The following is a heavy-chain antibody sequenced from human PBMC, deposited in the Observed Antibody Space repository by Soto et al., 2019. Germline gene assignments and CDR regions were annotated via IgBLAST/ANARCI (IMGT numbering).Heavy chain of an antibody. Sequence: SENLSLTCTVSGGPIRSGGYYWSRNRQQPGKGLEQIGYIYYSGSTYYNPSLKSRVTISVDTSKNQFSLKLSSVTAADTAVYYCASHTWYDFWSGYGESGMDVWGQGTTVTVSS. CDR3: ASHTWYDFWSGYGESGMDV. D-gene: IGHD3-3*01. CDR2: IYYSGST. CDR1: GGPIRSGGYY. J-gene: IGHJ6*02. V-gene: IGHV4-31*03.